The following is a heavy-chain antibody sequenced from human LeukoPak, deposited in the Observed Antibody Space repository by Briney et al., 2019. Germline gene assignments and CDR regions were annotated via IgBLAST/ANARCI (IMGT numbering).Heavy chain of an antibody. CDR3: AREVGPGQQLVESPDYYYYYMDV. CDR1: GFTFSNYW. CDR2: ISSSSSYI. V-gene: IGHV3-21*01. Sequence: PGGSLRLSCAASGFTFSNYWMSWVRQAPGKGLEWVSSISSSSSYIYYADSVKGRFTISRDNAKNSLYLQMNSLRAEGTAVYYCAREVGPGQQLVESPDYYYYYMDVWGKGTTVTVSS. J-gene: IGHJ6*03. D-gene: IGHD6-13*01.